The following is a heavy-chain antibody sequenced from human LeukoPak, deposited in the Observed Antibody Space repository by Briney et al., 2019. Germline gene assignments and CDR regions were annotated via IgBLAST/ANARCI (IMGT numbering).Heavy chain of an antibody. D-gene: IGHD1-26*01. Sequence: PETLSLTCTVSGGSISSYYWSWIRQPPGKGLEWIGYIYYSGSTNYNPSLKSRVTISVDTSKNQFSLKLSSVTAADTAVYYCARTSKDYSGSYRFDYWGQGTLVTVSS. V-gene: IGHV4-59*01. CDR1: GGSISSYY. CDR3: ARTSKDYSGSYRFDY. CDR2: IYYSGST. J-gene: IGHJ4*02.